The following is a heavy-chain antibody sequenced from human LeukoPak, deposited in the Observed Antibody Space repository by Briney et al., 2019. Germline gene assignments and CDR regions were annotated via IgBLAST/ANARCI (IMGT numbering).Heavy chain of an antibody. Sequence: PSETLSLTCAAYGGSFSGYYWSWIRQPPGKGLEWIGEINHSGSTNYNPSLKSRVTISVDTSKNQFSLKLSSVTAADTAVYYCARGRTVADRMYYFDYWGQGTLVTVSS. CDR3: ARGRTVADRMYYFDY. CDR1: GGSFSGYY. CDR2: INHSGST. D-gene: IGHD6-19*01. J-gene: IGHJ4*02. V-gene: IGHV4-34*01.